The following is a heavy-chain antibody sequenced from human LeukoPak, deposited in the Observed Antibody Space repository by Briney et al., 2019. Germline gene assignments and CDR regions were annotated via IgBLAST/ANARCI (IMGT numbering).Heavy chain of an antibody. Sequence: GASVKVSCKASGYTFTSYDINWVRQATGQGHEWMGWINPNSGNTGYAQKFQGRVTMTRNTSISTAYMELSSLRSEDTAVYYCASAGRVFGYCSGGSCYGLGYWGQGTLVTVSS. J-gene: IGHJ4*02. V-gene: IGHV1-8*01. CDR1: GYTFTSYD. D-gene: IGHD2-15*01. CDR2: INPNSGNT. CDR3: ASAGRVFGYCSGGSCYGLGY.